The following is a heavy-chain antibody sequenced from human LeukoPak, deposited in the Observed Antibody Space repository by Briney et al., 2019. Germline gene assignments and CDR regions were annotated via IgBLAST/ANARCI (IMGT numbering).Heavy chain of an antibody. CDR1: RFTFSSYS. Sequence: GGSLRLSCAVSRFTFSSYSMNWVRQAPGKGLEWVSSISSSGSYIYHADSVKGRFTISRDNAKNSLYLQMNSLRAEDTAVYYCARDPYSGNYGTYYYYYMDVWGKGTTVTISS. V-gene: IGHV3-21*01. D-gene: IGHD1-26*01. CDR3: ARDPYSGNYGTYYYYYMDV. CDR2: ISSSGSYI. J-gene: IGHJ6*03.